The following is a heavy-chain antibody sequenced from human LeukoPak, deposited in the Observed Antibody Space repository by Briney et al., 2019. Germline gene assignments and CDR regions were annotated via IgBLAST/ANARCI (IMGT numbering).Heavy chain of an antibody. Sequence: SETLSLTCTVSGGSISSHYWSWIRQPPGKGLEWIGYIYYSGSTNYNPSLKSRVTMSVDTSKNHFSLKVSSVTAADTAVYYCARMRDWFDPWGQGILVTVSS. CDR1: GGSISSHY. CDR2: IYYSGST. J-gene: IGHJ5*02. V-gene: IGHV4-59*11. CDR3: ARMRDWFDP.